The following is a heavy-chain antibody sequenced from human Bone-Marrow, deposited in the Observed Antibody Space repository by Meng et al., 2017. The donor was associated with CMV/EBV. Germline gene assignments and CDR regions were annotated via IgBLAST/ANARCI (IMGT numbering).Heavy chain of an antibody. D-gene: IGHD5-24*01. CDR1: GYTFTSYG. CDR2: ISVYNGNT. J-gene: IGHJ6*01. V-gene: IGHV1-18*01. Sequence: ASVKVSCKASGYTFTSYGISWVRQAPGQGLEWMGWISVYNGNTNYVQSLQGRVTMTTDTSTSTAYMEMRSLRSDDTAVYYCARSGDGYSFGYYGMDVWAQGTTVTGSS. CDR3: ARSGDGYSFGYYGMDV.